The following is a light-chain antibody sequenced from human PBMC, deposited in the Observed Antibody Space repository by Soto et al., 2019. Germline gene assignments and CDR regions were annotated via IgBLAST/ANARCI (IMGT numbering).Light chain of an antibody. Sequence: EIVMTQSPGTLSLSPGERATLSCRASQSVSSNYLAWYQQRPGQAPRLLIYGASTRATGIPDRFSGSGSGTDFTLTISRLEPEDSAVYYCQQYGSSPPWTFGQGTKVDI. J-gene: IGKJ1*01. CDR3: QQYGSSPPWT. V-gene: IGKV3-20*01. CDR2: GAS. CDR1: QSVSSNY.